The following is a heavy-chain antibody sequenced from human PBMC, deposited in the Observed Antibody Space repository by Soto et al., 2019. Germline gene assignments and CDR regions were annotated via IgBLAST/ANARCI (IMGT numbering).Heavy chain of an antibody. J-gene: IGHJ4*02. Sequence: SETLSLTCTVSGGSIYSSSYYWGWIRQPPGKGLEWIGSIYYSGSTYYNPSLKSRVTISVDTSKNQFSLKLSSVTAADTAVYYCARKRHRYYFDYWGQGTLVTVSS. CDR1: GGSIYSSSYY. CDR2: IYYSGST. V-gene: IGHV4-39*01. CDR3: ARKRHRYYFDY.